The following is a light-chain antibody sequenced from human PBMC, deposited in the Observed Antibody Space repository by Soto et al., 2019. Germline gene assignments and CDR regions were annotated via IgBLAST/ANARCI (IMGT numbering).Light chain of an antibody. CDR2: GTS. J-gene: IGKJ5*01. CDR3: QQYGSPPIS. V-gene: IGKV3-20*01. CDR1: QSVSSTY. Sequence: IVLTHSLGTLSLSPKERANLSFSSSQSVSSTYLAWYQPQPGQAPRLLMSGTSNRATGTPDRFSGSGSGTDFTLTICRLEPEDFAVYYCQQYGSPPISCGQGTRREI.